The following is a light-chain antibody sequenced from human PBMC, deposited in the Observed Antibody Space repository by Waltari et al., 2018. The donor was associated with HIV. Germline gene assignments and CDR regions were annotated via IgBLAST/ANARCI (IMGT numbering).Light chain of an antibody. CDR1: ESVLSSSNNLNY. CDR3: QQYYSTPT. J-gene: IGKJ5*01. CDR2: EAS. V-gene: IGKV4-1*01. Sequence: DIVLTQSPETLSVSLGERAAIHCKSGESVLSSSNNLNYFAWYQQRPGQPHTLLFSEASSRSSGVPARFTASWSRTDFTLTIDDLQADDVAVYFCQQYYSTPTFGRGTQLV.